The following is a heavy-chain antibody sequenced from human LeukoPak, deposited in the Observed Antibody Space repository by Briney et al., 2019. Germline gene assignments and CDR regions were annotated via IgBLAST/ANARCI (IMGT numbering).Heavy chain of an antibody. J-gene: IGHJ4*02. CDR1: GFTFSSYW. Sequence: EGSLRLSCAASGFTFSSYWMSWVRQAPGKGLEWVANIKQDGSEKYYVDSVKGRFTISRDNAKNSLYLQMNSLRAEDTAVYNCARVPGSGSYYNVWGQGTLVTVSS. V-gene: IGHV3-7*01. CDR2: IKQDGSEK. D-gene: IGHD3-10*01. CDR3: ARVPGSGSYYNV.